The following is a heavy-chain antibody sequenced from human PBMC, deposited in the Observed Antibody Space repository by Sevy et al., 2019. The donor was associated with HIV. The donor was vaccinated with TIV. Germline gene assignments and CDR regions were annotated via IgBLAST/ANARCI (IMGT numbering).Heavy chain of an antibody. Sequence: GGSLRLSCAASGFTVSKHAMTWARQAPGKGLEWVSGLTGSGDTTYYADSVKGRFTISRDNSKNTLYLQMNNLRVDDTAVYYCGKANQYWTGYYRWFDPRGQGTLVTVSS. J-gene: IGHJ5*02. CDR1: GFTVSKHA. CDR3: GKANQYWTGYYRWFDP. V-gene: IGHV3-23*01. D-gene: IGHD3-9*01. CDR2: LTGSGDTT.